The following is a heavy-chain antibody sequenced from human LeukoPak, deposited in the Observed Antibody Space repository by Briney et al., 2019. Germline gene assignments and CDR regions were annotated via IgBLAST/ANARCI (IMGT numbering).Heavy chain of an antibody. CDR2: IKQDGSDK. V-gene: IGHV3-7*03. J-gene: IGHJ4*02. D-gene: IGHD6-19*01. Sequence: GRSLRLSCAASGFTFSSYAMHWVRQAPGKGLEWVANIKQDGSDKWYVDSVKGRFTISRDNPENSLYLQMHNLRAEDTAVYHCARWPVASKRGFDYWGQGTLVTVSS. CDR3: ARWPVASKRGFDY. CDR1: GFTFSSYA.